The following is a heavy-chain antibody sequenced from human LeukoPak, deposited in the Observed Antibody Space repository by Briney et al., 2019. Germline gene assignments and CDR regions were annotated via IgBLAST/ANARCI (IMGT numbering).Heavy chain of an antibody. V-gene: IGHV1-46*01. CDR2: INPSGSST. D-gene: IGHD3-16*02. Sequence: ASVKVSCKASGYSFTSHYMHWVRQAPGQGLEWLGLINPSGSSTLYAQKFQGRVTMTRDVSTTTDYMELSSLRSEDTAVYYCARDNSVGDIAWWFDPWGQGTLVTVSS. CDR3: ARDNSVGDIAWWFDP. J-gene: IGHJ5*02. CDR1: GYSFTSHY.